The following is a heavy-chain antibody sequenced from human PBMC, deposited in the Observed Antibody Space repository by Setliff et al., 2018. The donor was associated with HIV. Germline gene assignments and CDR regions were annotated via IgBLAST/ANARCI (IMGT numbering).Heavy chain of an antibody. CDR2: INPSGGNT. V-gene: IGHV1-46*03. D-gene: IGHD3-22*01. CDR1: GYTFTTYY. CDR3: ARGDLYFYDSPVTLPDF. J-gene: IGHJ4*02. Sequence: ASVKVSCKTSGYTFTTYYIHWVRLAPGQGLEWMGIINPSGGNTNYTQKFQGRLTLTRDTSTSTVYMDLSSPTSEDTAVYYCARGDLYFYDSPVTLPDFWGQGTPVTVSS.